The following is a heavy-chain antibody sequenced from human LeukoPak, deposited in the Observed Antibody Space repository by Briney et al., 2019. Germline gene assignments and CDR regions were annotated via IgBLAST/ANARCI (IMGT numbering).Heavy chain of an antibody. V-gene: IGHV3-48*03. CDR1: GFTFSSYE. CDR3: AKDKGGATRPFDY. Sequence: PGGSLRLSCAASGFTFSSYEMNWVRQAPGKGLEWVSYISSSGSTIYYADSVKGRFTISRDNAKNTLYLQMNSRRAEDTAVYYCAKDKGGATRPFDYWGQGTLVTVSS. J-gene: IGHJ4*02. CDR2: ISSSGSTI. D-gene: IGHD5-12*01.